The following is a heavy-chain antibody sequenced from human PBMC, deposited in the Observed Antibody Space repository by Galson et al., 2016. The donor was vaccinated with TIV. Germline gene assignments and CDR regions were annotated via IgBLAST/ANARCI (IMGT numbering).Heavy chain of an antibody. V-gene: IGHV6-1*01. J-gene: IGHJ4*02. CDR3: ARATPSVFGIIMTLDS. Sequence: CAISGDSVSSNSAAWNWLRQSPSRGLEWLGRTFYRSKWYDDYVASLKRRITINPDTSKNQFSLQLNSVTPEDTAVYYCARATPSVFGIIMTLDSWGQGTLVTVSS. CDR2: TFYRSKWYD. D-gene: IGHD3-3*01. CDR1: GDSVSSNSAA.